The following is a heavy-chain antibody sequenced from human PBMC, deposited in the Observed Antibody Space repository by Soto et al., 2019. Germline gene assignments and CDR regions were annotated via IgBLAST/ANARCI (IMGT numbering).Heavy chain of an antibody. CDR2: INPNSGGT. V-gene: IGHV1-2*04. Sequence: ASVKVSCKASGYTFTGYYMHWVRQAPGQGLEWMGWINPNSGGTNYAQKFQGWVTMTRDTSISTAYMELSRLRSDDTAVYYCARGKIAAADTDHYYYGMNVWGQGTTVTVSS. CDR3: ARGKIAAADTDHYYYGMNV. CDR1: GYTFTGYY. D-gene: IGHD6-13*01. J-gene: IGHJ6*02.